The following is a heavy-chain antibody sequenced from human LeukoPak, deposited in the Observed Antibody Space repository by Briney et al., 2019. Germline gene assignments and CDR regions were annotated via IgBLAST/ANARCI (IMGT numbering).Heavy chain of an antibody. CDR2: IRYDGSNK. CDR1: GFTFSSYG. J-gene: IGHJ6*03. Sequence: PGGSLRLSCAASGFTFSSYGMHWVRQAPGKGLEWVAFIRYDGSNKYYADSVKGRFTISRDNSENTLYLQMNSLRAEDTAVYYCAKDSRGYNLYYYYYMDVWGKGTTVTVSS. CDR3: AKDSRGYNLYYYYYMDV. V-gene: IGHV3-30*02. D-gene: IGHD5-24*01.